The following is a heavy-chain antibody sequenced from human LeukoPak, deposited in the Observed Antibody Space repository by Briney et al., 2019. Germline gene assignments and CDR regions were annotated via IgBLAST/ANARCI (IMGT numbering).Heavy chain of an antibody. Sequence: SQSLSLTCTLSTGSISIRNYYWGWVRETPWKALDWIGNIFYTGSTYYSPSLKSRVTISLETSRNQFSLKLNSVTAADTAVYYCAKSNGYGLIDIWGEGTMVTVSS. CDR2: IFYTGST. CDR1: TGSISIRNYY. D-gene: IGHD3-10*01. V-gene: IGHV4-39*07. J-gene: IGHJ3*02. CDR3: AKSNGYGLIDI.